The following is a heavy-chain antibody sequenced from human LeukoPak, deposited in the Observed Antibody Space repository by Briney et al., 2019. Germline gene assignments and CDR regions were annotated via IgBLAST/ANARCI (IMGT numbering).Heavy chain of an antibody. CDR3: AKSNGYGLIDI. CDR2: IYHTGSS. Sequence: LRLSCAASGFTFSSYEMNWVRQPPGKGLEWIGEIYHTGSSNYNPSLKSRVTISLDTSRNQFSLKLNSVTAADTAVYYCAKSNGYGLIDIWGQGTMVTVSS. CDR1: GFTFSSYE. D-gene: IGHD3-22*01. V-gene: IGHV4-34*08. J-gene: IGHJ3*02.